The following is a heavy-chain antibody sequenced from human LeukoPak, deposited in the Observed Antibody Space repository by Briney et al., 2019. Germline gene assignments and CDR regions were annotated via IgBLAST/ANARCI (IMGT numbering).Heavy chain of an antibody. Sequence: SQTLSLTCTVSGGSISSGDYYWSWIRQPPGKGLEWIGYIYYSGSTYYNPSLKSRVTISVDTSKNQFSLKLSSVTAADTAVYYCARAAPLRYCSGGSCYSFDYWGQGTLVTVSS. J-gene: IGHJ4*02. D-gene: IGHD2-15*01. V-gene: IGHV4-30-4*01. CDR1: GGSISSGDYY. CDR3: ARAAPLRYCSGGSCYSFDY. CDR2: IYYSGST.